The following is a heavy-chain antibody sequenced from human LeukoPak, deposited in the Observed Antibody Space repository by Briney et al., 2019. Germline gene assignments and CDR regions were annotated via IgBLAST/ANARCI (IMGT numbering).Heavy chain of an antibody. D-gene: IGHD2-15*01. CDR1: GYTFTSYA. CDR3: ARECSGGSCYHILAFDI. Sequence: ASVKVSCKASGYTFTSYAMNWVRQAPGQGVEWMGWVNTNTGNPTYAQGFTGRFVFSLDTSVSTAYLQISSLKAEDTAVYYCARECSGGSCYHILAFDIWGQGTMVTVSS. CDR2: VNTNTGNP. J-gene: IGHJ3*02. V-gene: IGHV7-4-1*02.